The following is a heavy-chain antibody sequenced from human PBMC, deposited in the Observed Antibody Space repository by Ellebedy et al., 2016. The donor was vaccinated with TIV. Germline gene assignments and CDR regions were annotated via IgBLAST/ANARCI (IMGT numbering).Heavy chain of an antibody. CDR3: AKDEGIAAPYRGMDV. CDR1: GFTFDDYA. V-gene: IGHV3-9*01. D-gene: IGHD6-13*01. Sequence: SLKISCAASGFTFDDYAMHWVRQAPGKGLEWVSGISWNSGSIGYADSVKGRFTISRDNAKNSLYLQMNSLRAEDTALYYCAKDEGIAAPYRGMDVWGQGTTVTVSS. CDR2: ISWNSGSI. J-gene: IGHJ6*02.